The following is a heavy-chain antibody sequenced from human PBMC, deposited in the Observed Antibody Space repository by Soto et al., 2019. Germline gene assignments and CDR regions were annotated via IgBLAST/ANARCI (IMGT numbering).Heavy chain of an antibody. CDR1: GFTFSSYA. D-gene: IGHD3-3*01. CDR2: ISGSGGST. CDR3: AKDGGITIFGVVTNNWFDP. J-gene: IGHJ5*02. V-gene: IGHV3-23*01. Sequence: GGSLRLSCAASGFTFSSYAMSWVRQAPGKGLEWVSAISGSGGSTYYADSVKGRFTISRDNSKNTLYLQMNSLRAEDTAVYYCAKDGGITIFGVVTNNWFDPWGQGTLVTVSS.